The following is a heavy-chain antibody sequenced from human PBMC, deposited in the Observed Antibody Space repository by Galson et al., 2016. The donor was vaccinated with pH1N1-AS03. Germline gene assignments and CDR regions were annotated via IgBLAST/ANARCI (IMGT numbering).Heavy chain of an antibody. Sequence: SLRLSCAASGFTFSTYCMSWVRQAPGKGLEWVANIKQDGSEKFYVDSLKGRFTISRDNAKNSLYLQMSSLRAEDTAIYYLSRGAPGAHLLSPLWNWGQGTLVTVSS. V-gene: IGHV3-7*01. CDR3: SRGAPGAHLLSPLWN. CDR2: IKQDGSEK. D-gene: IGHD2-2*01. CDR1: GFTFSTYC. J-gene: IGHJ4*02.